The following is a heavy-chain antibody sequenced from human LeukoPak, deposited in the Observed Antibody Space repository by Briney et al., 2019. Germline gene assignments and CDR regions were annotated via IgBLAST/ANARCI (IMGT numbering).Heavy chain of an antibody. CDR3: ASYSGSYFPFDY. CDR2: ISSSSSYI. D-gene: IGHD1-26*01. CDR1: GFTFSSYS. V-gene: IGHV3-21*01. J-gene: IGHJ4*02. Sequence: PGGSLRLSCAASGFTFSSYSMNWVRQAPGKGLEWVSSISSSSSYIYYADSVKGRFTISRDNAKNSLYLQMNSLRAEDTAVYYCASYSGSYFPFDYWGQGTLVTASS.